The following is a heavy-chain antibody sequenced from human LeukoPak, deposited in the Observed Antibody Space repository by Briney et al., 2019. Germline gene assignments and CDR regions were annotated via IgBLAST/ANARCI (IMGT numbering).Heavy chain of an antibody. CDR1: GGSISTYS. CDR3: ARARDGHINNWFDP. Sequence: PSETLSLTCTVSGGSISTYSWTWIRQPPGKGLEWIGNIYYSGSTNYNPSLKSRVTISVDTSKNQFSLKMSSVTAADTAVYYCARARDGHINNWFDPWGQGTLVTVSS. D-gene: IGHD5-24*01. J-gene: IGHJ5*02. V-gene: IGHV4-59*01. CDR2: IYYSGST.